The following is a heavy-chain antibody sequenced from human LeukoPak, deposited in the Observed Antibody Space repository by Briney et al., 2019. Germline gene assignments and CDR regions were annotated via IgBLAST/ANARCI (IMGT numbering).Heavy chain of an antibody. J-gene: IGHJ4*02. Sequence: PGGSLRLSCAASGFTFSSYAMSWVRQAPGKGLEWVSAISGSGGSTYYADSVKGRFTISRDSSKNTLYLQMNSLRAEDTALYYCVKGSGGWYGDSDFWGQGALVTVSS. CDR3: VKGSGGWYGDSDF. CDR1: GFTFSSYA. CDR2: ISGSGGST. D-gene: IGHD6-19*01. V-gene: IGHV3-23*01.